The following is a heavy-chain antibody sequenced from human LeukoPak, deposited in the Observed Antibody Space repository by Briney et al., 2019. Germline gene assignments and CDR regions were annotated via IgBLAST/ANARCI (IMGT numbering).Heavy chain of an antibody. V-gene: IGHV4-30-2*01. J-gene: IGHJ4*02. CDR3: ARLVAIVGAKGCFDY. CDR2: IYHSGST. D-gene: IGHD1-26*01. CDR1: GGSISSGGYY. Sequence: PSETLSLTCTVSGGSISSGGYYWSWIRQPPGKGLEWIGYIYHSGSTYYNPSLKSRVTISVDRSKNQFSLKLSSVTAADTAVYYCARLVAIVGAKGCFDYWGQGTLVTVSS.